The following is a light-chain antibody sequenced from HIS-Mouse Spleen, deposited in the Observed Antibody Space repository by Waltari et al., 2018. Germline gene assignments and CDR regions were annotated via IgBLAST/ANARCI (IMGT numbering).Light chain of an antibody. J-gene: IGKJ3*01. CDR2: AAS. V-gene: IGKV1-8*01. CDR3: QQYYSYPFA. CDR1: QGISSY. Sequence: AIRMTQSPSSFSASTGARVTITCRASQGISSYLAWYQQKPGKAPKLLIYAASTLQSGVPSRFSGSGSGTDFALTISCLQSEDCATYYCQQYYSYPFALGAGTKVDIK.